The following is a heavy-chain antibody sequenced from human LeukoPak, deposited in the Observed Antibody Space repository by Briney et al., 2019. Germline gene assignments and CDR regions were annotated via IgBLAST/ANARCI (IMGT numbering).Heavy chain of an antibody. D-gene: IGHD3-22*01. Sequence: GGSLRLSYAASGFTFSSYAMSWVRQAPGKGLEWGSDISGSGGSTYYADSVKGRFTISRDNSKNTLYLQMNSLRAEDTAVYYCAKDPSSSRYYPIWFDPWGQGTLVTVSS. CDR2: ISGSGGST. CDR1: GFTFSSYA. V-gene: IGHV3-23*01. CDR3: AKDPSSSRYYPIWFDP. J-gene: IGHJ5*02.